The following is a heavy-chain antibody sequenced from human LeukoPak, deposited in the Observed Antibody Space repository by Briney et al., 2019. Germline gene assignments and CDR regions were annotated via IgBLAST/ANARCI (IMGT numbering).Heavy chain of an antibody. CDR2: LYSGGST. CDR1: GFTFSSYA. D-gene: IGHD5-12*01. Sequence: GGSLRLSCAASGFTFSSYAMSWVRQAPGKGLEWVSVLYSGGSTSYTDSVKGRFTISRDNSKNMLYLQMNSLRAEDTAVYYCARVQGETLPTNAFDIWGQGTMVTVSS. J-gene: IGHJ3*02. CDR3: ARVQGETLPTNAFDI. V-gene: IGHV3-66*01.